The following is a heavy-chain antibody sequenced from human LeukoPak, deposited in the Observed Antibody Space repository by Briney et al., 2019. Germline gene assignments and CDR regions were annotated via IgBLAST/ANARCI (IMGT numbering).Heavy chain of an antibody. J-gene: IGHJ4*02. CDR1: GGSISSSSYY. Sequence: SETLSLTCTVSGGSISSSSYYWGWIRQPPGKGLEWIGSIYYSGNTYYNPSLKSRVTISVDTSKNQFSLKLSSVTAADTAVYYCARRGAYYDSSGYYYFDYWGQGNLVTVSS. CDR2: IYYSGNT. CDR3: ARRGAYYDSSGYYYFDY. D-gene: IGHD3-22*01. V-gene: IGHV4-39*01.